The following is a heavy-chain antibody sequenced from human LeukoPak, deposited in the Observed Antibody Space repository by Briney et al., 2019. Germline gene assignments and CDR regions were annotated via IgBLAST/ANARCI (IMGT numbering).Heavy chain of an antibody. Sequence: ASVKVSCKASGYTFTSYDTNWVRQATGQGLEWMGWMNPNSGNTGYAQKFQGRVTMTRNTSISTAYMELSSLRSEDTAVYYCARGSTNYYGSGSYYPPSNWFDPWGQGTLVTVSS. D-gene: IGHD3-10*01. CDR1: GYTFTSYD. V-gene: IGHV1-8*01. J-gene: IGHJ5*02. CDR3: ARGSTNYYGSGSYYPPSNWFDP. CDR2: MNPNSGNT.